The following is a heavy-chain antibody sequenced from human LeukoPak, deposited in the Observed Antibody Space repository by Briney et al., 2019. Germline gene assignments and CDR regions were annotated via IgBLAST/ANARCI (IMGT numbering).Heavy chain of an antibody. V-gene: IGHV4-30-4*01. CDR1: GGSISSGDYY. D-gene: IGHD3-22*01. J-gene: IGHJ4*02. Sequence: SETLSLTCTVSGGSISSGDYYWSWIRQPPGKGLEWIGYIYYSGSTYYNPFLKSRVTISVDTSKNQFSLKLSSVTAADTAVYYCARTPYDSSGYHDYWGQGTLVTVSS. CDR3: ARTPYDSSGYHDY. CDR2: IYYSGST.